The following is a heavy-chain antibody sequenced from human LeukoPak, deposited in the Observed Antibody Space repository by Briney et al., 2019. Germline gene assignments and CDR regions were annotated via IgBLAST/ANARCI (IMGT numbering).Heavy chain of an antibody. J-gene: IGHJ5*02. V-gene: IGHV1-2*02. Sequence: ASVKVSCKASGYTFTSYDINWVRQATGQGLEWMGWINPNSGGTNYAQKFQGRVTMTRDTSISTAYMELSRLRSDDTAVYYCARVRRIAVVSNWFDPWGQGTLVTVSS. CDR2: INPNSGGT. CDR1: GYTFTSYD. D-gene: IGHD6-19*01. CDR3: ARVRRIAVVSNWFDP.